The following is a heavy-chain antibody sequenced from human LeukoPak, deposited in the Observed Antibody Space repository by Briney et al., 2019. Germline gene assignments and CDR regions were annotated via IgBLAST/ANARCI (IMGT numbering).Heavy chain of an antibody. D-gene: IGHD6-13*01. CDR1: GFTFPTYA. CDR3: AKGRGLAAAGTNGLDY. Sequence: GGSLRLSCAASGFTFPTYAMSWVRQAPGKGLEWVSVISNSGGSTYYADSVKGRFTISRDNSKNTLYLQMNSLRAEDTAVYYCAKGRGLAAAGTNGLDYWGQGTLVTVSS. J-gene: IGHJ4*02. V-gene: IGHV3-23*01. CDR2: ISNSGGST.